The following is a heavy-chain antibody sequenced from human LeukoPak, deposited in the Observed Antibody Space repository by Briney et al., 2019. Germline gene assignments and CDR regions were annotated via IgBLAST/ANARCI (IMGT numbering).Heavy chain of an antibody. CDR2: IYHSGST. V-gene: IGHV4-38-2*02. D-gene: IGHD1-26*01. J-gene: IGHJ5*02. CDR3: ARDLSNSGSYPNWFDP. CDR1: GYSISSGYY. Sequence: SETLSLTCAVSGYSISSGYYWGWIRQPPGKGLECIGSIYHSGSTYYNPSLKSRVTISVDTSKNQFSLKLSSVTAADTAVYYCARDLSNSGSYPNWFDPWGQGTLVTVSS.